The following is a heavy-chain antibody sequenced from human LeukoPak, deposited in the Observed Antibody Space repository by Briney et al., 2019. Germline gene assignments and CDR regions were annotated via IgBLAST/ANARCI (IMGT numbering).Heavy chain of an antibody. CDR3: ARSDYERSTFDY. CDR2: INPNSGGT. Sequence: GASVKVSCKASGYTFTGYYMHWVRQAPGQGLEWMGRINPNSGGTNYAQKFQGRVTMTRDTSICTAYMELSRLRSDDTAVYYCARSDYERSTFDYWGQGTLVTVSS. D-gene: IGHD5-12*01. CDR1: GYTFTGYY. J-gene: IGHJ4*02. V-gene: IGHV1-2*06.